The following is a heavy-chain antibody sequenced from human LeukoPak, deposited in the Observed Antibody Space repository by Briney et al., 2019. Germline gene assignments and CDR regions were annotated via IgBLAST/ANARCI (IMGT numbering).Heavy chain of an antibody. CDR2: RKQDGSEK. CDR1: GFTFSSYW. V-gene: IGHV3-7*03. J-gene: IGHJ4*02. Sequence: GGSLRLSCAASGFTFSSYWMSWVRQAPGKGLEWVANRKQDGSEKYYVDSVKGRFTISSDNAKNSLYLQMNSLRADDTAVYYCALSDSICYLFGSDFHYWGQGTLVTVSS. D-gene: IGHD3-22*01. CDR3: ALSDSICYLFGSDFHY.